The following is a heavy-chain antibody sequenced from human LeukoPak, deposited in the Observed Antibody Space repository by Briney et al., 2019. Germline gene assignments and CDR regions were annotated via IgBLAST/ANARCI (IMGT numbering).Heavy chain of an antibody. D-gene: IGHD2-2*02. CDR2: IYPGDSDA. V-gene: IGHV5-51*01. J-gene: IGHJ3*02. CDR3: ASHLVVVPAAILPDAFDI. Sequence: GEPLKISCKGSGYSFTSYWIGWVRQMAGKGLEWMGSIYPGDSDAGSSPSFPAQVTISADKSTSTAYLQWSSLKASDTAMYYCASHLVVVPAAILPDAFDIWGQGTMVTVSS. CDR1: GYSFTSYW.